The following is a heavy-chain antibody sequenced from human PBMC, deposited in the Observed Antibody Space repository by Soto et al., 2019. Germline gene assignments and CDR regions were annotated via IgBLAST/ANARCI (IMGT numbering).Heavy chain of an antibody. J-gene: IGHJ6*02. D-gene: IGHD6-6*01. V-gene: IGHV1-8*01. Sequence: GAAVKVSCKACGYTFTSYDINWVRQATGQGLEWMGWMNPNSGNTGYAQKFQGRVTMTRNTSISTAYMERSSLRSEDTAVYYCAREGSYSSSSHYYYYGMDVWGQGTTVTVSS. CDR3: AREGSYSSSSHYYYYGMDV. CDR2: MNPNSGNT. CDR1: GYTFTSYD.